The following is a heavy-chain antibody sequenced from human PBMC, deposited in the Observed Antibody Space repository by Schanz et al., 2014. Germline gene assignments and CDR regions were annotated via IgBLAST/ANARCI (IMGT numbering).Heavy chain of an antibody. J-gene: IGHJ6*02. Sequence: QVQLVQSGGEVKKPGASVKVSCKASGYTFTFTTYGISWVRQVPGQGLEWMGWINTYNGNTNYAQKFQGRVVMTTDTSTSTTYMEMRSLRSDDTAVYYCARDRGMTTSDYYYGMDVWGQGTTVTVSS. V-gene: IGHV1-18*01. D-gene: IGHD4-17*01. CDR2: INTYNGNT. CDR3: ARDRGMTTSDYYYGMDV. CDR1: GYTFTFTTYG.